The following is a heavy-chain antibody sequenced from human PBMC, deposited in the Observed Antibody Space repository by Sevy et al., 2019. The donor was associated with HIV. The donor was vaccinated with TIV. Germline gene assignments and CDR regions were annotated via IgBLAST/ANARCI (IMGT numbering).Heavy chain of an antibody. V-gene: IGHV1-24*01. CDR1: GYTLTELS. Sequence: ASVKVSCKVSGYTLTELSMHWVRQAPGKGLEWMGGFDPDDGETIYAQKFQGRVTMTEDTSTDTAYMELSSLRSEDTAVYYCATGYRMYSSLFDYWGQGTLVTVSS. D-gene: IGHD6-19*01. CDR2: FDPDDGET. CDR3: ATGYRMYSSLFDY. J-gene: IGHJ4*02.